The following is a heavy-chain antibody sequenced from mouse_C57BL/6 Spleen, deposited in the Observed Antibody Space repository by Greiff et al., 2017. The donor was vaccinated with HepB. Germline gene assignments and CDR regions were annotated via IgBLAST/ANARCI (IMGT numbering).Heavy chain of an antibody. J-gene: IGHJ4*01. CDR3: ARRDSSGSYYYAMDY. V-gene: IGHV1-69*01. CDR1: GYTFTSYW. D-gene: IGHD3-2*02. CDR2: IDPSDSYT. Sequence: QVQLKQPGAELVMPGASVKLSCKASGYTFTSYWMHWVKQRPGQGLEWIGEIDPSDSYTNYNQKFKGKSTLTVDKSSSTAYMQLSSLTSEDSAVYYCARRDSSGSYYYAMDYWGQGTSVTVSS.